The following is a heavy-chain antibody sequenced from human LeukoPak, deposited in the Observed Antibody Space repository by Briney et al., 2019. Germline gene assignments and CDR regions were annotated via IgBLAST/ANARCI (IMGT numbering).Heavy chain of an antibody. D-gene: IGHD1-1*01. V-gene: IGHV4-38-2*02. CDR2: IYHSGST. CDR1: GGSMNSYY. CDR3: ARDRGEYNWNDVGSGHWFDP. J-gene: IGHJ5*02. Sequence: SETLSLTCSVSGGSMNSYYWSWIRQPPGKGLEWIGSIYHSGSTYYNPSLKSRVTISVDTSKNQFSLKLSSVTAADTAVYYCARDRGEYNWNDVGSGHWFDPWGQGTLVTVSS.